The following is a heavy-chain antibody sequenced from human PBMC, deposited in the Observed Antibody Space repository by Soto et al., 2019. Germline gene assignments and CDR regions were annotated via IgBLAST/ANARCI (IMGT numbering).Heavy chain of an antibody. CDR3: ARDLLSLGSWFAP. Sequence: SETLSLTCTVSGGSVSSGSYYWSWIRQPPGKGLEWIGYIYYSGSTNYNPSLKSRVTISVDTSKNQFSLKLSSVTAADTAVYYWARDLLSLGSWFAPWGQGTLVTVSS. CDR1: GGSVSSGSYY. V-gene: IGHV4-61*01. J-gene: IGHJ5*02. CDR2: IYYSGST. D-gene: IGHD3-10*01.